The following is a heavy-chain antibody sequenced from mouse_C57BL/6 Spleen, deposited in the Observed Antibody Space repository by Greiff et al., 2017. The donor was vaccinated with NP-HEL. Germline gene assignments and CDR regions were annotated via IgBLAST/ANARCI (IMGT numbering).Heavy chain of an antibody. D-gene: IGHD1-1*01. Sequence: QVQLQQSGAELARPGASVKLSCKASGYTFTSYGISWVKQRTGQGLEWIGEIYPRSGNTYYNEKFKGKATLTADKSSSTAYMELRSLTSEDSAVYFCAREGNYYGSSEAYWGQGTLVTVSA. CDR1: GYTFTSYG. J-gene: IGHJ3*01. V-gene: IGHV1-81*01. CDR3: AREGNYYGSSEAY. CDR2: IYPRSGNT.